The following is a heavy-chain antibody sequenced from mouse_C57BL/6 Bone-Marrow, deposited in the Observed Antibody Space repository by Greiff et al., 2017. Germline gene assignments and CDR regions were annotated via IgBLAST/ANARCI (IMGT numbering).Heavy chain of an antibody. CDR3: ARQENWRDAMDY. V-gene: IGHV1-81*01. CDR2: IYPRSGNT. J-gene: IGHJ4*01. D-gene: IGHD4-1*01. CDR1: GYTFTSYG. Sequence: QVQLKESGAELARPGASVKLSCKASGYTFTSYGISWVKQRTGQGLEWIGEIYPRSGNTYYNEKFKGKATLTADKSSSTAYMELRSLTSEDSAVYFCARQENWRDAMDYWGQGTSVTVSS.